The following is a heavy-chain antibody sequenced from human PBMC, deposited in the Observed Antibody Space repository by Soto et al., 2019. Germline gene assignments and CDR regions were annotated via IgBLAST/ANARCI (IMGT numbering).Heavy chain of an antibody. CDR2: ISAYNGNT. CDR3: ARGYCTNGVCPTWFDP. J-gene: IGHJ5*02. CDR1: GYSFTSYG. D-gene: IGHD2-8*01. Sequence: ASVKVSCKAPGYSFTSYGISWVRQAPGQGLEWMGWISAYNGNTNYAQKLQGRVTMTTDTSTSTAYMELRSLRSDDTAVYYCARGYCTNGVCPTWFDPWGQGTLVTVSS. V-gene: IGHV1-18*01.